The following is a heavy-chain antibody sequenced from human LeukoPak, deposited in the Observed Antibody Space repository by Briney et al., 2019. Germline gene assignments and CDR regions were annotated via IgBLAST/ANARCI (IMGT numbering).Heavy chain of an antibody. CDR3: ARGRLAYCGGDCYLFSYYYYGMDV. CDR1: GYTFTSYD. CDR2: MNPNSGNT. Sequence: ASVKVSCKASGYTFTSYDINWVRQATGQGLEWMGWMNPNSGNTGYAQKFQGRVTMTRNTSISTAYMELSSLRSEDTAVYYCARGRLAYCGGDCYLFSYYYYGMDVWGQGTTVTVSS. D-gene: IGHD2-21*02. J-gene: IGHJ6*02. V-gene: IGHV1-8*01.